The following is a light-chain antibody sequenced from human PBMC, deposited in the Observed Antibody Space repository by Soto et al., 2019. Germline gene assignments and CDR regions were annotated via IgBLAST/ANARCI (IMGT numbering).Light chain of an antibody. Sequence: EIALTQSPATLSLSPGERATLSCRASQSIGSYLAWYQHVPGQAHRLLISDASNRATGIPVRYSGTAAGTDFALTISSLESEDLAVYYYQQRSYWPTPTVRGGTKVEIK. V-gene: IGKV3-11*01. J-gene: IGKJ4*02. CDR3: QQRSYWPTPT. CDR1: QSIGSY. CDR2: DAS.